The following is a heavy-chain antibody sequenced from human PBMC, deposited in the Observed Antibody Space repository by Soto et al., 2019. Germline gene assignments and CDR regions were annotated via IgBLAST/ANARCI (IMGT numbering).Heavy chain of an antibody. CDR1: GGTFSSYA. V-gene: IGHV1-69*13. D-gene: IGHD2-15*01. CDR3: ARETSGYCSSGSCYEALVSLDY. J-gene: IGHJ4*02. Sequence: ASVKVSCKASGGTFSSYAISWVRQAPGQGLEWMGGIIPIFGTANYAQKFQGRVTITADESTSTAYMELSSLRSEDTAVYYCARETSGYCSSGSCYEALVSLDYWGQGTLVTVSS. CDR2: IIPIFGTA.